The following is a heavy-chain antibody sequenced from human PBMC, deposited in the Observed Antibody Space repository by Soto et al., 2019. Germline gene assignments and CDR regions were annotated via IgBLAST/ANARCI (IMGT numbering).Heavy chain of an antibody. V-gene: IGHV3-53*01. D-gene: IGHD3-16*01. CDR3: VRPRPSGENYGMDV. CDR1: GLTVIHNY. CDR2: LYTEGTT. Sequence: PGGSLRLSCVASGLTVIHNYMAWGRQAPEMGLEWVSILYTEGTTYYADSVKGRFTISGDSSKNTLFLQMDSLRAEDTAVYYCVRPRPSGENYGMDVWGQGTTVTVSS. J-gene: IGHJ6*02.